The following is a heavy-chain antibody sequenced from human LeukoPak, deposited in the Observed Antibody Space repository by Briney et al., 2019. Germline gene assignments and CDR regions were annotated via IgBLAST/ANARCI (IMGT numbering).Heavy chain of an antibody. V-gene: IGHV3-23*01. CDR2: ISGSGGST. CDR3: AKEAPLSAYYYDSSGYYYDGAFDY. D-gene: IGHD3-22*01. CDR1: GFTFSSYA. J-gene: IGHJ4*02. Sequence: GGSLRLSCAASGFTFSSYAMSWVRQAPGKGLEWVSAISGSGGSTYYADSVKGRFTISRDNSKNTLYLQMNSLRAEDTAVYYCAKEAPLSAYYYDSSGYYYDGAFDYWGQGTLVTASS.